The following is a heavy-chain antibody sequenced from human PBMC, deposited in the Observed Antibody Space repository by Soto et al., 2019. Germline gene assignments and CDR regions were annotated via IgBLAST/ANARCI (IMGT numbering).Heavy chain of an antibody. CDR3: TRYNSYAIDY. CDR1: GTSISSYY. CDR2: IHYSGTT. V-gene: IGHV4-59*01. J-gene: IGHJ4*02. D-gene: IGHD2-8*01. Sequence: SETLSLTCTVSGTSISSYYWSWIRQPPGKGLEWIANIHYSGTTNYNPSLASRVTLSVDTSKNQFSLKMTFVTAADRAMYFWTRYNSYAIDYWGRGTLVTVFS.